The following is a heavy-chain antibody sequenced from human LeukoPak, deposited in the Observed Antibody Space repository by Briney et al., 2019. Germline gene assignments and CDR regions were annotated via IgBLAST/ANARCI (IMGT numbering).Heavy chain of an antibody. D-gene: IGHD1-26*01. Sequence: GGSLRLSCAASGFTFSSYGMHWVRQAPGKGLEWVAFIRYDGSQKYYADSVKGRFTISRDNSKNTLYLQMNSLRAEDTAVYYCAKQGAEVGATVAPGDYWGQGTLLTVSS. V-gene: IGHV3-30*02. CDR1: GFTFSSYG. CDR3: AKQGAEVGATVAPGDY. CDR2: IRYDGSQK. J-gene: IGHJ4*02.